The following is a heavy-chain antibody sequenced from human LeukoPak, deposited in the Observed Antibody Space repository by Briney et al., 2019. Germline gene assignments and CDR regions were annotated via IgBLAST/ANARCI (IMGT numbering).Heavy chain of an antibody. V-gene: IGHV3-33*01. CDR3: ARAFLVRGVVIDY. Sequence: GGSLRLSCAASGFTFSSYGMHWVRQAPGKGLEWVAVIWYDGSNKYYADSVKGRFTISRDNSKNTLYLQMNSLRAEDTAVYYCARAFLVRGVVIDYWGQGTLVTVSS. J-gene: IGHJ4*02. CDR1: GFTFSSYG. D-gene: IGHD3-10*01. CDR2: IWYDGSNK.